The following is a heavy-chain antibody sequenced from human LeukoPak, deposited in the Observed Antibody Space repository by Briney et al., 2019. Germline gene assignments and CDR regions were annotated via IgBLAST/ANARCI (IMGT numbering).Heavy chain of an antibody. J-gene: IGHJ4*02. CDR2: IYSGGET. CDR3: ARDSDSSGPTFDY. V-gene: IGHV3-66*01. CDR1: GFTVSYSF. D-gene: IGHD3-22*01. Sequence: GGSLRLSCEASGFTVSYSFMSWVRQAPGKGLEWVSVIYSGGETYYAGSVKGRFTISRDNSKKTVYLQMNSLRAEDTAVYYCARDSDSSGPTFDYWGQGTLVTVSS.